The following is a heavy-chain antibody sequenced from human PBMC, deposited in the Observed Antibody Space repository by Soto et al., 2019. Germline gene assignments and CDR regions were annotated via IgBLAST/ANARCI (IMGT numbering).Heavy chain of an antibody. V-gene: IGHV1-69*14. J-gene: IGHJ4*02. D-gene: IGHD1-26*01. CDR3: VIVVTIPSYPDH. Sequence: QVQLVQSGAAVRQPASSVKVSCKTSGATFSSYAITWVRQSPGQGLEWMGGIVPTVDTSTYAQKFQGRVTITADKFTNTVYMELSSLRSDDTAVYYCVIVVTIPSYPDHWGQGTLVTVSS. CDR2: IVPTVDTS. CDR1: GATFSSYA.